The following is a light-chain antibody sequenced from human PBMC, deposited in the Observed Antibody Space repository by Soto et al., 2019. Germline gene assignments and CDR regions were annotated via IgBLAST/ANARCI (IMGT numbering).Light chain of an antibody. CDR2: GAS. J-gene: IGKJ1*01. Sequence: EIVLTQSPGTLSLSPGERATLSCRASQSVSSSYLAWYQQKPGQAPRLLIYGASSRATGIPDRFSGSGSETDFTLPISRLEPEDFAVYYCQQYGSSSWTLGQGTKVEIK. CDR3: QQYGSSSWT. V-gene: IGKV3-20*01. CDR1: QSVSSSY.